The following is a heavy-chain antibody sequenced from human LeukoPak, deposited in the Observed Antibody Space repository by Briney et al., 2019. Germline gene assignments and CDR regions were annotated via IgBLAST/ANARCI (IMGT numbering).Heavy chain of an antibody. CDR3: ARESAVAGSFDY. V-gene: IGHV3-30*04. J-gene: IGHJ4*02. CDR1: GFTFSSYA. Sequence: GRSLRLSCAASGFTFSSYAMHWVRQAPGKGLEWVAVISYDGSNKYYADSVKGRFTISRDNSKNTLYLQMNSLRAEDTAVYYCARESAVAGSFDYWGQGTLVTVSS. CDR2: ISYDGSNK. D-gene: IGHD6-19*01.